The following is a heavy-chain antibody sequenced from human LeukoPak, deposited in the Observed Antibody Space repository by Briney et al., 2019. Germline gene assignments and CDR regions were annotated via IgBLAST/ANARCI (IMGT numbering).Heavy chain of an antibody. V-gene: IGHV4-34*01. CDR2: INHSGST. D-gene: IGHD3-9*01. CDR3: ARGGRYFDWLPAAPFDY. Sequence: SETLSLTCAVYGVSFSGYYWSWIRQPPGKGLEWIGEINHSGSTNYNPSLKSRVTISVDTSKNQFSLKLSSVTAADTAVYYCARGGRYFDWLPAAPFDYWGQGTLVTVSS. J-gene: IGHJ4*02. CDR1: GVSFSGYY.